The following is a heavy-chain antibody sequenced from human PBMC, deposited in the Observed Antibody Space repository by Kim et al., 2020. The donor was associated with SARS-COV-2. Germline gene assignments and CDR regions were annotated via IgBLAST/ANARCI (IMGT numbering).Heavy chain of an antibody. Sequence: GGSLRLSCAASGFTFSSYSMNWVRQAPGKGLEWVSSISSSSSYIYYADSVKGRFTISRDNAKNSLYLQMNSLRAEDTAVYYCAGDHGRWGQWLVPGDAFDIWGQGTMVTVSS. D-gene: IGHD6-19*01. V-gene: IGHV3-21*01. CDR2: ISSSSSYI. J-gene: IGHJ3*02. CDR3: AGDHGRWGQWLVPGDAFDI. CDR1: GFTFSSYS.